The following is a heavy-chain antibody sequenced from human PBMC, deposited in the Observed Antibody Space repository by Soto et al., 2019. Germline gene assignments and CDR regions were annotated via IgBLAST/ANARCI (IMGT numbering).Heavy chain of an antibody. J-gene: IGHJ4*02. Sequence: SVKVSCKASGGTFSSYAISWVRQAPGQGLEWMGGIIPIFGTANYAQKFQGRVTITADESTSTAYMELSSLRSEDTAVYYCAREPDYGDPFDYWGQGTLVTVSS. CDR1: GGTFSSYA. V-gene: IGHV1-69*13. CDR3: AREPDYGDPFDY. D-gene: IGHD4-17*01. CDR2: IIPIFGTA.